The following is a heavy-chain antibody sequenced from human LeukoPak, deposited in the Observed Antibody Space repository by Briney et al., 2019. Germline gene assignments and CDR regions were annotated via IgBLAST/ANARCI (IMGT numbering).Heavy chain of an antibody. CDR3: AKDPSTGIQLWFHY. V-gene: IGHV3-48*04. CDR1: GFTFSSYS. CDR2: ISSSRSTI. Sequence: GGSLRLSCAASGFTFSSYSMNWVRQAPGKGLEWVSYISSSRSTIYYADSVKGRYTISRDNAKNSLYLQMNSLRAVDTAVYYCAKDPSTGIQLWFHYWGQGTLVTVSS. D-gene: IGHD5-18*01. J-gene: IGHJ4*02.